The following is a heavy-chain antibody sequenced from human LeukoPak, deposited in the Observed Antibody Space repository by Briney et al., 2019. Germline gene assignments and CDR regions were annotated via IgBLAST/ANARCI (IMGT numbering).Heavy chain of an antibody. D-gene: IGHD3-22*01. J-gene: IGHJ4*02. Sequence: GSLRLSCAASGFTFSSYAMNWVRQAPGKGLEWVAVISGRGGRTYCADSVKGRFTISRDNSKNTLYLQMNSLRAEDKAVYYCAKDLDSSGYYLGENFDYWGQGTLVTVSS. CDR3: AKDLDSSGYYLGENFDY. V-gene: IGHV3-23*01. CDR2: ISGRGGRT. CDR1: GFTFSSYA.